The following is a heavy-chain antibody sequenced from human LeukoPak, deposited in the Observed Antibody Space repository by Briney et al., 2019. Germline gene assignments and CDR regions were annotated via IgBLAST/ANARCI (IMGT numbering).Heavy chain of an antibody. Sequence: SETLSLTCTVSGGSISSYYWSWIRQPPGKGLEWIGYIYYSGSTNYNPSLKSRVTISVDTSKNQFSLKLSSVTAADTAVYYCARGLIVVVPAASYYYYGMDVWGKGTTVTVSS. V-gene: IGHV4-59*12. D-gene: IGHD2-2*01. CDR1: GGSISSYY. CDR2: IYYSGST. CDR3: ARGLIVVVPAASYYYYGMDV. J-gene: IGHJ6*04.